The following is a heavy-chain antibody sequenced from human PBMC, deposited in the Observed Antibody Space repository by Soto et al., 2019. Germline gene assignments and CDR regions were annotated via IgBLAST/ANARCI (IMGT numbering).Heavy chain of an antibody. CDR3: ARPRSSSYYYYYALDV. CDR2: MKQDGSER. D-gene: IGHD6-6*01. Sequence: GGSLRLSCVASGFTLNKYWMSWVRQAPGKGLEWVANMKQDGSERNYVDSVKGRFTISRDNAKSSLYLQMNSLRAEDTAVYYCARPRSSSYYYYYALDVWGQGTTVTVSS. CDR1: GFTLNKYW. J-gene: IGHJ6*02. V-gene: IGHV3-7*03.